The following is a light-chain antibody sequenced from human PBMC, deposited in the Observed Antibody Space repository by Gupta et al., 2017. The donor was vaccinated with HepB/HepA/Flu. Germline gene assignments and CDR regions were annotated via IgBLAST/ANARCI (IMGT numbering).Light chain of an antibody. CDR2: GAS. CDR1: QSVSNN. CDR3: QQYDNWPPLT. Sequence: VMTQSPATPAVSPGERVSLPCRASQSVSNNLAWYQQKPGQAPSLLIFGASTRATGIPARFSGSGSGTDFTLTISSLQSEDFAVYYCQQYDNWPPLTFGGGTKVEMK. J-gene: IGKJ4*01. V-gene: IGKV3-15*01.